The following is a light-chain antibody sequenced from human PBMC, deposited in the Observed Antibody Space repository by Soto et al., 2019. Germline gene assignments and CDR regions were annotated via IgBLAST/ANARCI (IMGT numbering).Light chain of an antibody. J-gene: IGKJ1*01. CDR1: QSVLYTSNGNNF. Sequence: IVMTQSPASLAVSLGERATINCKSSQSVLYTSNGNNFLAWYQQKPGQSPNLLIYWASTRESGVPDRFSGSGSGTDFTLTISSLQAEDVAVYYCQQYYSSPWTFGQGTKVEFK. CDR3: QQYYSSPWT. V-gene: IGKV4-1*01. CDR2: WAS.